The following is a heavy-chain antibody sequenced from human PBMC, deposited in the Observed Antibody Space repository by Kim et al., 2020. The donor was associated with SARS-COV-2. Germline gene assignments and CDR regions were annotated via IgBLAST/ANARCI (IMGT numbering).Heavy chain of an antibody. D-gene: IGHD3-10*01. CDR2: LSYDGSNY. CDR3: ARVDREHGTGTQIDS. Sequence: GGSLRLSCLASGFTFSTYAMHWVRQAPGKGLEWVAVLSYDGSNYFYADSVKGRFTISRDNSKNTLFLLMNSLRPEDTALYYCARVDREHGTGTQIDSWGQGTLVTVSS. V-gene: IGHV3-30-3*01. J-gene: IGHJ4*02. CDR1: GFTFSTYA.